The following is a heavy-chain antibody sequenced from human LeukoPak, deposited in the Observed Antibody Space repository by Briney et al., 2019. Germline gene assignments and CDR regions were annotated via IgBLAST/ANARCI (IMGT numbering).Heavy chain of an antibody. D-gene: IGHD1-26*01. V-gene: IGHV3-30*04. Sequence: GGSLRLSCAASGFTFSSYAMSWVRQAPGKGLEWVAVVSSVGNNKYYTDSVKGRFTVSRDDSNNMVYLHMTGLRSEDSAVYFCARAPSEWDLLLNHFDSWGQGTLVTVSS. CDR3: ARAPSEWDLLLNHFDS. J-gene: IGHJ4*02. CDR1: GFTFSSYA. CDR2: VSSVGNNK.